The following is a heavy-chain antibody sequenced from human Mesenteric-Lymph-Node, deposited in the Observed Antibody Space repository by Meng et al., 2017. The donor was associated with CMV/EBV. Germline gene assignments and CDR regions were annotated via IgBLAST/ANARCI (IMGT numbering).Heavy chain of an antibody. CDR3: VRGGDFRYGMDV. CDR1: GFTFSSYA. V-gene: IGHV3-23*01. Sequence: GGSLRLSCAASGFTFSSYAMSWVRQAPGKGLEWVSAISGSGGGTYYADSVKGRFTISRDSAEKSVYLQMSSVRVEDMAVYYCVRGGDFRYGMDVWGQGTTVTVSS. D-gene: IGHD3-3*01. J-gene: IGHJ6*02. CDR2: ISGSGGGT.